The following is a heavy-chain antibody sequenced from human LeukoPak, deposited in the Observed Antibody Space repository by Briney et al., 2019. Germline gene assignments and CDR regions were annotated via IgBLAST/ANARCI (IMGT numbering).Heavy chain of an antibody. CDR1: GFTFSDYY. D-gene: IGHD6-19*01. V-gene: IGHV3-11*04. Sequence: PGGSLRLSCAASGFTFSDYYISWIRQAPGRGLEWVSYISTSGTNIYYADSVKGRFTISRDNAKNSLFLQMNSLRAEDTAVYYCARDATTDSSGWPSYFDYWGQGTLVTVSS. CDR3: ARDATTDSSGWPSYFDY. J-gene: IGHJ4*02. CDR2: ISTSGTNI.